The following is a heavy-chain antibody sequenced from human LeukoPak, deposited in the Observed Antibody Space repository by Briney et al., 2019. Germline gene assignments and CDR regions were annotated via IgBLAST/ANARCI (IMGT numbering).Heavy chain of an antibody. J-gene: IGHJ5*02. CDR1: GFTVSSDY. Sequence: PGGSLRLSCAASGFTVSSDYMSWVRQAPGKGLEWVSVIYSGGSTYYADSVKGRFTISRDKSKNTVYLQMNSLRFEDTAMYYCARNWFDPWGQGTRVTASS. V-gene: IGHV3-53*05. CDR3: ARNWFDP. CDR2: IYSGGST.